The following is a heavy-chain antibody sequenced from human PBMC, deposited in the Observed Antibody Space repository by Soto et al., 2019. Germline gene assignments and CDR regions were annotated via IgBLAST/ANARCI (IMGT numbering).Heavy chain of an antibody. D-gene: IGHD3-16*01. CDR2: ISSSGNTI. CDR1: GFTFSSYE. Sequence: PGGSLRLSSVASGFTFSSYEIIWVRRALGKVLERVSYISSSGNTIYYAASVKGRFPISRDNAKNSLFLPWNSLRAEDTVIYHCSRKRGVWGPRDWFDPWGQGTLVTVSS. V-gene: IGHV3-48*03. J-gene: IGHJ5*02. CDR3: SRKRGVWGPRDWFDP.